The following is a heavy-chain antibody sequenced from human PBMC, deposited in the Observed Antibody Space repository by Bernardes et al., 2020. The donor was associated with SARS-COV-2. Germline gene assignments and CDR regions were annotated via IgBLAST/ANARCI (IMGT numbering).Heavy chain of an antibody. V-gene: IGHV1-58*01. CDR1: GFTFTSSA. CDR2: IFVGSGNT. Sequence: SVKVSCKASGFTFTSSAVQWVRQARGQRLEWIGWIFVGSGNTNYAQKFQERVTITRDMSTSTAYMELSSLRSEDTAVYYCAAALGSRGFGYWGQGTLVTVSS. J-gene: IGHJ4*02. CDR3: AAALGSRGFGY. D-gene: IGHD3-16*01.